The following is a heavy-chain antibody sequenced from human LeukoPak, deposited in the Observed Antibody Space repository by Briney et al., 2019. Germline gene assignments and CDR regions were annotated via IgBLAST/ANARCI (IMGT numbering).Heavy chain of an antibody. V-gene: IGHV1-8*02. D-gene: IGHD2-21*02. CDR2: MNPNSGNT. CDR1: GYTFTSYG. J-gene: IGHJ4*02. CDR3: ARASPCGGDCYSDFDY. Sequence: ASVKVSCKASGYTFTSYGISWVRQAPGQGLEWMGWMNPNSGNTGYAQKFQGRVTMTRNTSISTAYMELSSLRSEDTAVYYCARASPCGGDCYSDFDYWGQGTLVTVSS.